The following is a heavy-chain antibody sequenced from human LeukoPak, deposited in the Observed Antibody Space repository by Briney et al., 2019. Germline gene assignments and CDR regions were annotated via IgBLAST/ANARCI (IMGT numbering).Heavy chain of an antibody. D-gene: IGHD4-17*01. Sequence: SVKVSFRASGGTFSSYAISWVRQAPGQGLEWMGGIIPIFGTANYAQKFQGRVTITADESTSTAYMELSSLRSEDTAVYYCARESYGDYVHAFDIWGQGTMVTVSS. J-gene: IGHJ3*02. CDR1: GGTFSSYA. V-gene: IGHV1-69*13. CDR2: IIPIFGTA. CDR3: ARESYGDYVHAFDI.